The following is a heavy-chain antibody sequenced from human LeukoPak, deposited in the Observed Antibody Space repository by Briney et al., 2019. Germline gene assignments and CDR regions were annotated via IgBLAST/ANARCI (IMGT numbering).Heavy chain of an antibody. Sequence: PGGSLRLSCAASGFTFSTYWMTWVRQAPGKGLEWVANIKEDGSREYYEDSVKGRFTIPRDNAKNSLYLQMDSLTAEDTAVYYCARDSPGYGAYVSWGQGTLVSVSS. CDR3: ARDSPGYGAYVS. CDR1: GFTFSTYW. V-gene: IGHV3-7*01. CDR2: IKEDGSRE. J-gene: IGHJ1*01. D-gene: IGHD5-12*01.